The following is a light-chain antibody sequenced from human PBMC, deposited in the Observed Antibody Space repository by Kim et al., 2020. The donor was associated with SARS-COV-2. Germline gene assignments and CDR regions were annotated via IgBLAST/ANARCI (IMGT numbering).Light chain of an antibody. CDR2: LNSDGSH. Sequence: QLVLTQSPSASASLGASVKLTCTLSSGHSSYAIAWHQQQPEKGPRYLMKLNSDGSHSKGDGIPDHFSGSSSGAERYLTISSLQSEDEADYYCQTWGTGVVFGGGTQLTVL. J-gene: IGLJ3*02. CDR1: SGHSSYA. CDR3: QTWGTGVV. V-gene: IGLV4-69*01.